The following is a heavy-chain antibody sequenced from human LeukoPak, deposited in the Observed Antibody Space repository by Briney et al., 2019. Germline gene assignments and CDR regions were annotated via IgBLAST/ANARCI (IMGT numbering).Heavy chain of an antibody. V-gene: IGHV3-74*01. J-gene: IGHJ1*01. CDR2: INSDGSSR. CDR1: GFTFSSYR. Sequence: GGSLRLSCAASGFTFSSYRMHWVRQAPGKGLVWVSRINSDGSSRHYADSVKGRFTISRDNSKNTLYLQMNSLRAEDTAVYYCASPMYSSSWYFQHWGQGTLVTVSS. CDR3: ASPMYSSSWYFQH. D-gene: IGHD6-13*01.